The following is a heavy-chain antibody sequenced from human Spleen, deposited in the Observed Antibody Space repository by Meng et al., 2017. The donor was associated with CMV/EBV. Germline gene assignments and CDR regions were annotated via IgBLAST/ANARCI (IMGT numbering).Heavy chain of an antibody. CDR2: ISAYNGNT. CDR3: ARGPGVYCSSTSCYMGSYYYGMDV. D-gene: IGHD2-2*02. V-gene: IGHV1-18*01. CDR1: GYTFTSYG. Sequence: ASVKVSCKASGYTFTSYGISWVRQAPGQGLEWMGWISAYNGNTNYAQKLQGRVTMTTDTSTSTAYMELRSLRSDDTAVYYCARGPGVYCSSTSCYMGSYYYGMDVWGQGTTVTVSS. J-gene: IGHJ6*02.